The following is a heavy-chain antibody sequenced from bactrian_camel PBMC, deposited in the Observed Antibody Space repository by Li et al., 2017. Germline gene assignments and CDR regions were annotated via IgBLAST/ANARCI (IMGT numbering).Heavy chain of an antibody. V-gene: IGHV3S6*01. CDR2: IDIEEGTK. CDR3: AAGFGDRCNRY. CDR1: GFSSLRTC. D-gene: IGHD5*01. J-gene: IGHJ4*01. Sequence: HVQLVESGGGSVEAGGSLTISCATSGFSSLRTCVAWFRQAPGNELEEAARIDIEEGTKSYADSVSGRFIIYNDNAKNIVYLEMNSLKPEDTGKYTCAAGFGDRCNRYWGQGTQVTVS.